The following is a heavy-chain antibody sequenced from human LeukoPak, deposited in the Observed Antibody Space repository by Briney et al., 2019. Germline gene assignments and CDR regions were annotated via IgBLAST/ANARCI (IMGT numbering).Heavy chain of an antibody. J-gene: IGHJ4*02. CDR3: ARGTVYYDTLTGQPPHGY. Sequence: GGSLRLSCAASGFTFSSYWMHWVRQAPGKGLVWVSRINSDGSSTSYGDSVEGRFTISRDNAKNTLYLQMNSLRAEDTAVYYCARGTVYYDTLTGQPPHGYWGQGTLVTVSS. D-gene: IGHD3-9*01. CDR2: INSDGSST. CDR1: GFTFSSYW. V-gene: IGHV3-74*01.